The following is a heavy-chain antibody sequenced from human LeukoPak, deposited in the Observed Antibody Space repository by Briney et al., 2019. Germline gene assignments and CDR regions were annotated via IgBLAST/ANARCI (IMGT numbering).Heavy chain of an antibody. Sequence: GGSLRLSCAASGFTFSSYAMSWVRQAPGKGLELVSGISGGGGSTYYADSVKGRFTISRDNSKNTLYLQMNSQKAEDTAVYYCAKVLAALYYIDYWGQGTLVSVSS. CDR1: GFTFSSYA. D-gene: IGHD6-13*01. J-gene: IGHJ4*02. CDR2: ISGGGGST. V-gene: IGHV3-23*01. CDR3: AKVLAALYYIDY.